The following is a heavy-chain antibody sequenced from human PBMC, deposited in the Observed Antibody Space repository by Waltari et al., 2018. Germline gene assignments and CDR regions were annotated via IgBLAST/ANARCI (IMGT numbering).Heavy chain of an antibody. CDR2: LKTSGSGA. Sequence: QVQLVQSADEVKKPGDSVKISCKASGYTFTSHYMPWVRQVPGEGLGWMGRLKTSGSGAGDAEEFPGRVNITSETSTSTMYMELNSLTAEDAAVDYWARLLRDGFNPGSLDFWGQGPLVTGSS. CDR1: GYTFTSHY. V-gene: IGHV1-46*01. D-gene: IGHD2-21*01. J-gene: IGHJ4*02. CDR3: ARLLRDGFNPGSLDF.